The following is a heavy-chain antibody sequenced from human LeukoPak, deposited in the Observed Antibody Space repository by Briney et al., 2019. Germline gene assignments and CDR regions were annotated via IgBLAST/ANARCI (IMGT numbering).Heavy chain of an antibody. CDR3: ARLLSSDTAMVTGAFDI. CDR1: GGSISSYY. D-gene: IGHD5-18*01. V-gene: IGHV4-59*08. CDR2: IYYSGST. Sequence: SETLSLTCTVSGGSISSYYWSWIRQPPGKGLEWIGYIYYSGSTNYNPSLKSRVTISVDTSKNQFSLKLSSVTAADTAVYYCARLLSSDTAMVTGAFDIWGQGTMVTVSS. J-gene: IGHJ3*02.